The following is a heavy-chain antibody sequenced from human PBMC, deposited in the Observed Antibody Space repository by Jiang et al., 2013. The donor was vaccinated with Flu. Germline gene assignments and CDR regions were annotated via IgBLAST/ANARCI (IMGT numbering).Heavy chain of an antibody. CDR2: IYYSGST. Sequence: PGLVKPSETLSLTCTVSGGSISSYYWSWIRQPPGKGLEWIGYIYYSGSTNYNPSLKSRVTISVDTSKNQFSLKLSSVAAADTAVYYCARVLRGWTGSSSWYVDYWGQGTLVTVSS. D-gene: IGHD6-13*01. CDR3: ARVLRGWTGSSSWYVDY. J-gene: IGHJ4*02. CDR1: GGSISSYY. V-gene: IGHV4-59*01.